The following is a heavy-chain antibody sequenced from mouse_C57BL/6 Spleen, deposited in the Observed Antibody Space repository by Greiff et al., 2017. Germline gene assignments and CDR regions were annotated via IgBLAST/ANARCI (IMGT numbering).Heavy chain of an antibody. Sequence: QVHVKQSGAELVRPGTSVKMSCKASGYTFTNYWIGWAKQRPGHGLEWIGDIYPGGGYTNYNEKFKGKATLTADKSSSTAYMQFSSLTSEDSAIYYGARGVMVTTKYYFGYWGQGTTLTVSS. CDR3: ARGVMVTTKYYFGY. CDR1: GYTFTNYW. J-gene: IGHJ2*01. CDR2: IYPGGGYT. V-gene: IGHV1-63*01. D-gene: IGHD2-2*01.